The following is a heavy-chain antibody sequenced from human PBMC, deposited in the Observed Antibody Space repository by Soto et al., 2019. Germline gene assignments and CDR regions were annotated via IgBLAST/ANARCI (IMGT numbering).Heavy chain of an antibody. CDR3: ARELAAAAHDY. Sequence: TLSLTCAVSGCSISSGGYYWSWIRQHPGKGLEWIGYIYYSGSTYYNPSLKSRVTISVDTSKNQFSLKLSSVTAADTAVYYCARELAAAAHDYWGQGTLVTVSS. D-gene: IGHD6-13*01. CDR1: GCSISSGGYY. CDR2: IYYSGST. V-gene: IGHV4-31*11. J-gene: IGHJ4*02.